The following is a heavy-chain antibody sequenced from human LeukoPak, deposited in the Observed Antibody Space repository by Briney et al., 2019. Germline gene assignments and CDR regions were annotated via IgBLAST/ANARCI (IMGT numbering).Heavy chain of an antibody. V-gene: IGHV4-31*03. J-gene: IGHJ4*02. D-gene: IGHD4-17*01. CDR1: GGSISSGGNY. CDR3: ARVGGKDYVVHYYFDY. CDR2: IYYSGST. Sequence: SQTLSLTCTVSGGSISSGGNYWSWIRQHPGKGPEWIGYIYYSGSTDYNPSLKSRVTISVDTSKNQFPLKLSSVTAADTAVYYCARVGGKDYVVHYYFDYWGQGTLVTVSS.